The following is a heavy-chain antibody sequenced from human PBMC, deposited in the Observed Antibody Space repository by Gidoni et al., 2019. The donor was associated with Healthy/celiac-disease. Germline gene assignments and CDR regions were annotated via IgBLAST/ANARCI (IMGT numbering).Heavy chain of an antibody. J-gene: IGHJ5*02. CDR1: GFTFSSYG. D-gene: IGHD3-10*01. V-gene: IGHV3-30*02. Sequence: QVQLVESGGGVVQPVGSRRPSCTPSGFTFSSYGRHWVRQAPGKGLEWVAFIRYDGSNKYYADSVKGRFTISRDNSKNTLYLQMNSLRAEDTAVYYCAKAVPTTNWFDPWGQGTLVTVSS. CDR2: IRYDGSNK. CDR3: AKAVPTTNWFDP.